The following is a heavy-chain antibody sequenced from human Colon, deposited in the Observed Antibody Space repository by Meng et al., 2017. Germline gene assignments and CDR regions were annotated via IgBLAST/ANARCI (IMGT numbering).Heavy chain of an antibody. D-gene: IGHD5-24*01. CDR3: ARLRDGYNYLLDY. V-gene: IGHV1-69*06. CDR1: GGTFSSYA. CDR2: IIPIFGTA. J-gene: IGHJ4*02. Sequence: SVKVSCKASGGTFSSYAISWVRQAPGQGLEWMGGIIPIFGTANYAQKFQGRVTITADKSTSTAYMELSSLRSEDTAVYYCARLRDGYNYLLDYWGQGTLVTGAS.